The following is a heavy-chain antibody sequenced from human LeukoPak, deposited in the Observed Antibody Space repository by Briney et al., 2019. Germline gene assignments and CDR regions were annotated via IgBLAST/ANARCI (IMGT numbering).Heavy chain of an antibody. CDR3: AKDACGVDCGYFDS. J-gene: IGHJ4*02. V-gene: IGHV3-30*18. Sequence: GGSLRLSCEASGFSFSNYSMYWVRQTPGKGLEWVSVISYDGSKKYYADSVKGRFTISRDNSKNTLYLQINSLRPEDTAVYHCAKDACGVDCGYFDSWGQGTLVTVSS. CDR2: ISYDGSKK. D-gene: IGHD2-21*02. CDR1: GFSFSNYS.